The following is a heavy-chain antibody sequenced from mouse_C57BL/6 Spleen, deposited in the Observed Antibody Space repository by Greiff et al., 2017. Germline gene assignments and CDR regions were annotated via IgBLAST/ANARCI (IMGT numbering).Heavy chain of an antibody. J-gene: IGHJ3*01. CDR3: ARGLLRSRCLAY. CDR1: GYSFTGYY. Sequence: EVQLQQSGPELVKPGASVKISCKASGYSFTGYYMNWVKQSPEKSLEWIGEINPSTGGTTYNQKFKAKATLTVDKSSSTAYMQLKSLTSEDSAVXYCARGLLRSRCLAYWGQGTLVTVSA. CDR2: INPSTGGT. V-gene: IGHV1-42*01. D-gene: IGHD1-1*01.